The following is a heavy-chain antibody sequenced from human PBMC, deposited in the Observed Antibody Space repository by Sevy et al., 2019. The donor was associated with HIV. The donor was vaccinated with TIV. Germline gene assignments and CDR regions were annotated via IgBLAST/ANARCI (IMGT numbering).Heavy chain of an antibody. V-gene: IGHV3-30-3*01. D-gene: IGHD3-16*02. Sequence: GGSLRLSCAASGFTFSSYAMHWVRQAPGKGLEWVAVISYDGSNKYYADSVKGRFTISRDNSKNTLYLQMNSLRAEDTAVYYCARTFLITFGGVIGNDAFDLWGQGTMVTVSS. CDR3: ARTFLITFGGVIGNDAFDL. CDR1: GFTFSSYA. CDR2: ISYDGSNK. J-gene: IGHJ3*01.